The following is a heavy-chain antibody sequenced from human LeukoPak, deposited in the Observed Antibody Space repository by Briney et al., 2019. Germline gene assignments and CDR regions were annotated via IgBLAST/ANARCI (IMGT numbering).Heavy chain of an antibody. CDR2: ITGSSDNR. CDR1: GFTLSDYF. V-gene: IGHV3-11*06. CDR3: ATIGDRRSGELYRIDY. D-gene: IGHD1-26*01. J-gene: IGHJ4*02. Sequence: PGGSLRLSCVPSGFTLSDYFMTWIRPAPGKGLEWVSYITGSSDNRSYADSVKGRFTISRDNSKNTLYLQRNSLRAEDAAVYYCATIGDRRSGELYRIDYWGQGTLVTVSS.